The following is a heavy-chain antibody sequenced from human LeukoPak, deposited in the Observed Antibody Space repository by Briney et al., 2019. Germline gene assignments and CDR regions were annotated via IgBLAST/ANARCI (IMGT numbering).Heavy chain of an antibody. J-gene: IGHJ4*02. V-gene: IGHV3-30*03. CDR3: ARDLLTTVTAVVNY. CDR1: GFTFRSYG. Sequence: GRSLRLSCAASGFTFRSYGMHWVRQAPGKGLEWVAVISKDGSDKYYPGSVRGRFTISRDNSKNTLYLQMNSLRAEDTAVYYCARDLLTTVTAVVNYWGQGTLVTVSS. CDR2: ISKDGSDK. D-gene: IGHD4-17*01.